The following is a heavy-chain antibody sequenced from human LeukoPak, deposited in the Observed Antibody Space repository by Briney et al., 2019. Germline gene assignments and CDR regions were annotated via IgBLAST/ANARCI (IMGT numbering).Heavy chain of an antibody. D-gene: IGHD5-24*01. V-gene: IGHV3-30*03. CDR1: GFTFSSYG. CDR3: ARDGYKDRYFDY. CDR2: ISYDGSNK. Sequence: PGGSLRLSCAASGFTFSSYGMHWVRQAPGKGLEWVAVISYDGSNKYYADSVKGRFTISRDNAKNSVFLQMNSLRAEDTAVYYCARDGYKDRYFDYWGQGTLVTVSS. J-gene: IGHJ4*02.